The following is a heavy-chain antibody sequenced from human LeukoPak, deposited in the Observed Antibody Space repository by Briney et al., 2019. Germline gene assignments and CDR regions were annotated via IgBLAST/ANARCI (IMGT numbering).Heavy chain of an antibody. Sequence: ASVKVSCKASGYTFTGYYIHWVRQVPGQALEWMGWINPNSGDTDYAQKFQGRVTLTRDTSISTAYMELNSLNSDDTAVYYCARVEYWGQGTLVTVSS. CDR1: GYTFTGYY. CDR2: INPNSGDT. V-gene: IGHV1-2*02. D-gene: IGHD2/OR15-2a*01. CDR3: ARVEY. J-gene: IGHJ4*02.